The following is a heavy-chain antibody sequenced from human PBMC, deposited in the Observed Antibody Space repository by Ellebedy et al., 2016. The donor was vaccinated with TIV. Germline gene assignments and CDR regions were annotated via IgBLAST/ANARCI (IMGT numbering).Heavy chain of an antibody. D-gene: IGHD3-9*01. CDR2: IYYSGST. CDR3: ARQKFGLTGYSLLLFDY. CDR1: GGSISSSSYY. V-gene: IGHV4-39*01. J-gene: IGHJ4*02. Sequence: MPSETLSLTCTVSGGSISSSSYYRGWIRQPPGKGLEWIGRIYYSGSTYYNPSLKSRVTISVDTSKNQFSLKLSSVTAADTAVYYCARQKFGLTGYSLLLFDYWGQGTLVTVSS.